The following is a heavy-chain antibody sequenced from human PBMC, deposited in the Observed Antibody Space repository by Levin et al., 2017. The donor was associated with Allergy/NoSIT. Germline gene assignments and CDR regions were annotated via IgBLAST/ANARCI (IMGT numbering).Heavy chain of an antibody. CDR3: ARVQYYDGSDSHPGGWFDP. Sequence: LSQTLSLTCTISGDDVSSNTAAWNWLRQSPSRGLEWLGRTFYRSKWSKWYNDYAVSVESRITISPDTSKNQFSLQLNSVTPEDTAVYYCARVQYYDGSDSHPGGWFDPWGQGTLVTVSS. J-gene: IGHJ5*02. CDR1: GDDVSSNTAA. CDR2: TFYRSKWSKWYN. V-gene: IGHV6-1*01. D-gene: IGHD3-22*01.